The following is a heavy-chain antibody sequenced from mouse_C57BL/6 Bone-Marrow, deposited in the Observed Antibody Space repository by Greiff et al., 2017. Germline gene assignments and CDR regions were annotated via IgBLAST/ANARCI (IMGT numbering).Heavy chain of an antibody. CDR2: IDPSDSYN. Sequence: QVQLQQPGAELVMPGASVKLSCKASGYTFTSYWMHWVKQRPGQGLEWIGEIDPSDSYNNYNQKFKGKSTLTVDKSSSTAYMQLSSLTSEDSAVYYCARDWDKNFDYWGQGTTLTVSS. CDR1: GYTFTSYW. CDR3: ARDWDKNFDY. J-gene: IGHJ2*01. V-gene: IGHV1-69*01. D-gene: IGHD4-1*01.